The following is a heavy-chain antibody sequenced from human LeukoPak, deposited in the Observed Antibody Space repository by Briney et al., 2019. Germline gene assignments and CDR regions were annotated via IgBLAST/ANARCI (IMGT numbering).Heavy chain of an antibody. Sequence: GGSLRLSCVASGFAFSNYGMHWVRQAPGKGLEWVAVIWYDGSNNYYADSVKGRFTISRDNSKNTLYLQMSSLRVEDTAVYYCARAPSQPYLDFWGQGALVTVSS. CDR2: IWYDGSNN. J-gene: IGHJ4*02. D-gene: IGHD5-18*01. CDR1: GFAFSNYG. V-gene: IGHV3-33*01. CDR3: ARAPSQPYLDF.